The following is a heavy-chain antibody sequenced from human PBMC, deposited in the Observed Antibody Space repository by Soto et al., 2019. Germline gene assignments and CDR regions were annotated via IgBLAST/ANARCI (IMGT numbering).Heavy chain of an antibody. V-gene: IGHV1-3*01. CDR3: ARVASSSCPHNWFDT. Sequence: GASVKVSCKASGYTFTSYAMHWVRQAPGQRLEWMGWINAGNGNTKYSQKFQGRVTITSDTSASTAYMELSSLRSEDTAVYYCARVASSSCPHNWFDTWGQGTLVTVSS. CDR1: GYTFTSYA. J-gene: IGHJ5*02. CDR2: INAGNGNT. D-gene: IGHD6-13*01.